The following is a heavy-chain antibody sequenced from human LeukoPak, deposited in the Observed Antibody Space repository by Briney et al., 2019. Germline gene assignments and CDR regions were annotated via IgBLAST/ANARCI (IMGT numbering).Heavy chain of an antibody. D-gene: IGHD3-10*01. CDR3: SYGSGSYLGY. V-gene: IGHV3-33*01. Sequence: GGSLRLSCAASGFTFSSYGMHWVRQAPGKGLEWVAVIWYDGSNKYYADSVKGRSTISRDNSKNTLYLQMNSLRAEDTAVYYCSYGSGSYLGYWGQGTLVTVSS. CDR1: GFTFSSYG. J-gene: IGHJ4*02. CDR2: IWYDGSNK.